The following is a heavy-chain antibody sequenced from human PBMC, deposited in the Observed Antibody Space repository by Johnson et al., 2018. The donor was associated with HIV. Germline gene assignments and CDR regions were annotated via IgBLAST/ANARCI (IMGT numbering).Heavy chain of an antibody. CDR2: INWNGGNT. J-gene: IGHJ3*02. Sequence: VQLVESGGGLVQPGGSLRLSCAASGFTVSSNYMSWVRQAPGKGLEWVSGINWNGGNTGYADSVKGRFTISRDNAKNSLYLQMNSLRAEDTALYYCARDRGYVWGVTGEDHACDIWGQGTMVTVSS. CDR1: GFTVSSNY. CDR3: ARDRGYVWGVTGEDHACDI. D-gene: IGHD3-16*01. V-gene: IGHV3-20*04.